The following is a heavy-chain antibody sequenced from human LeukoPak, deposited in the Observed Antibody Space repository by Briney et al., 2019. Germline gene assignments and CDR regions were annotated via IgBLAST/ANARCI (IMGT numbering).Heavy chain of an antibody. D-gene: IGHD3-10*01. CDR3: ARLYYYGSGSSPSYFDY. J-gene: IGHJ4*02. Sequence: GGSLRLSCAASGFTFSSYSMNWARQAPGKGLEWVSSISSSSSYIYYADSVKGRFTISRDNAKNSLYLQMNSLRAEDTAVYYCARLYYYGSGSSPSYFDYWGQGTLVTVSS. V-gene: IGHV3-21*01. CDR2: ISSSSSYI. CDR1: GFTFSSYS.